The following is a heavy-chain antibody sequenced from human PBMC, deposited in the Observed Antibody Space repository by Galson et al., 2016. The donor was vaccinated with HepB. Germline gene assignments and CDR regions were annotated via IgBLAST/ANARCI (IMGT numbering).Heavy chain of an antibody. CDR2: IYHSGTS. CDR1: GGSISNGAYS. D-gene: IGHD3-3*01. CDR3: DRAYYDFRSASNYGMDV. J-gene: IGHJ6*04. V-gene: IGHV4-30-2*06. Sequence: TLSLTCAVSGGSISNGAYSWSWIRQSPGKGLECIGYIYHSGTSYYSPSLKRRVTISVDRSKNQFSLKLRSVTAADTAVYYCDRAYYDFRSASNYGMDVWVKGTTVIVSS.